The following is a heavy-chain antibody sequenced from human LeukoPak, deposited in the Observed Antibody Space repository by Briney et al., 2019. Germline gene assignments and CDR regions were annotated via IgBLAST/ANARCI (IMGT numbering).Heavy chain of an antibody. CDR1: GFIFSSAW. D-gene: IGHD1-1*01. V-gene: IGHV3-7*01. CDR2: IKQDGSEK. J-gene: IGHJ6*02. CDR3: ARDRYDGPGYYYYGMDV. Sequence: PGGSLRLSCATSGFIFSSAWMTWVRQAPGKGLEWVANIKQDGSEKYYVDSVKGRFTISRDNAKNSLYLQMNSLRAEDTAVYYCARDRYDGPGYYYYGMDVWGQGTTVTVSS.